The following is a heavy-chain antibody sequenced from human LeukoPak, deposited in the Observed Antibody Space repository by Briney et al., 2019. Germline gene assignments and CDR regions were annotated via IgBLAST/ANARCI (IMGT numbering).Heavy chain of an antibody. CDR2: INPNSGGT. J-gene: IGHJ4*02. Sequence: GASVKVSCKASGYTFTGYYMHWVRQAPGQGLEGMGWINPNSGGTNYAQKFQGRGTMTRDTSISTAYMELSRLISDDTAVYYCGRDPIAVAGIDYWGQGTLVTVSS. V-gene: IGHV1-2*02. CDR1: GYTFTGYY. CDR3: GRDPIAVAGIDY. D-gene: IGHD6-19*01.